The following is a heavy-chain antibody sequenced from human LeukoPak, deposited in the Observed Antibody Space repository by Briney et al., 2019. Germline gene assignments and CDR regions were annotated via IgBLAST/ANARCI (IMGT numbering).Heavy chain of an antibody. V-gene: IGHV3-21*01. CDR2: ISSSSSYI. Sequence: GGSLRLSCAASGFTSSSYSMNWVRQAPGKGLEWVSSISSSSSYIYYADSVKGRFTISRDNAKNSLYLQMNSLRAEDTAVYYCARGSTQSSSTMGYWGQGTLVTVSS. CDR1: GFTSSSYS. J-gene: IGHJ4*02. D-gene: IGHD2-2*01. CDR3: ARGSTQSSSTMGY.